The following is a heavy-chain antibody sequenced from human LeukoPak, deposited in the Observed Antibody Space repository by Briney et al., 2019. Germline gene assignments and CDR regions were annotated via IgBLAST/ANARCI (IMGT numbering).Heavy chain of an antibody. Sequence: SETLSLTCTVSGGSISSYYWSWIRQPPGKGLEWIGYIYYSGGTNYNPSLKSRVTISVDTSKNQFSLKLSSVTAADTAVYYCARVGTYGSGSYLSWLDYWGQGTLVTVSS. V-gene: IGHV4-59*01. D-gene: IGHD3-10*01. J-gene: IGHJ4*02. CDR2: IYYSGGT. CDR1: GGSISSYY. CDR3: ARVGTYGSGSYLSWLDY.